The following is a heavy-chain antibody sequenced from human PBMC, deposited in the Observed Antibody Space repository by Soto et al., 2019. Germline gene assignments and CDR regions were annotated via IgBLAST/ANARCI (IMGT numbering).Heavy chain of an antibody. V-gene: IGHV1-69*01. CDR1: GGTFSSYA. Sequence: QVQLVQSGAEVKKPGSSVKVSCEASGGTFSSYAISWVRQAPGQGLEWMGGIIPIFGTANYAQKFQGRVTITADESTSTAYMELSSLRSEDTAVYYCARVRRYSGSYYLYYFDYWGQGTLVTVSS. J-gene: IGHJ4*02. CDR3: ARVRRYSGSYYLYYFDY. D-gene: IGHD1-26*01. CDR2: IIPIFGTA.